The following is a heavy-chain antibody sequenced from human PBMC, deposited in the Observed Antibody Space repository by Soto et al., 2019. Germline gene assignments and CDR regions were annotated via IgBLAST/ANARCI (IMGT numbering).Heavy chain of an antibody. V-gene: IGHV1-18*01. CDR1: GYTFTSYG. CDR3: VIVAQPFYFDY. J-gene: IGHJ4*02. CDR2: ISAYNGNT. Sequence: QVQLVQSGAEVKKPGASVKVSCKASGYTFTSYGISWVRQAPGQGLEWMGWISAYNGNTNDAQKLQGRVAMTTDTSTSTAYMALRSLRSDGTAVYYCVIVAQPFYFDYWGQGTLVTVSS.